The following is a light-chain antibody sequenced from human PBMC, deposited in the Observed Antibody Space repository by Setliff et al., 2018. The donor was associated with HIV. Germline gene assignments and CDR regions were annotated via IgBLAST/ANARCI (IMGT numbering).Light chain of an antibody. J-gene: IGLJ1*01. Sequence: QSALTQPASVSGSPGQWITLSCTGTSSDVGGLNYVSWYQQQPGKAPQLLIYDVITRPSGVSDRFSASKSGNTASLTISGLQADDEADYYCSSYTSSSTGVVGTGTKVTVL. CDR2: DVI. CDR3: SSYTSSSTGV. CDR1: SSDVGGLNY. V-gene: IGLV2-14*03.